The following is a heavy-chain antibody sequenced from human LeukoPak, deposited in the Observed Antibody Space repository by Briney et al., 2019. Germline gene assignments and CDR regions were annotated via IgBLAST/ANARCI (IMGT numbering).Heavy chain of an antibody. Sequence: GGSLRLSCAASGFTFSSYAMSWVRQAPGKGLEWVSVITGSGGDTYYADSLKGRFTISRDNSKNTLYLKMNSLRAEDTAVYYCAKGRSGSHSPTWDYWGQGTLVTVSS. CDR3: AKGRSGSHSPTWDY. J-gene: IGHJ4*02. V-gene: IGHV3-23*01. D-gene: IGHD1-26*01. CDR2: ITGSGGDT. CDR1: GFTFSSYA.